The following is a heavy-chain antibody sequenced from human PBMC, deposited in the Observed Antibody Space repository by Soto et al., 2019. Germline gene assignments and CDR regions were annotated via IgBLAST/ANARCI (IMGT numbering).Heavy chain of an antibody. CDR2: ISAYNGNT. D-gene: IGHD5-12*01. CDR1: GYTFTSYG. Sequence: ASVKVSCKASGYTFTSYGISWVRQAPGRGLEWMGWISAYNGNTNYAQKLQGRVTMTTDTSTSTAYMELRSLRSDDTAVYYCARDSGYDYYYYGMDVWGQGTTVTVSS. V-gene: IGHV1-18*01. CDR3: ARDSGYDYYYYGMDV. J-gene: IGHJ6*02.